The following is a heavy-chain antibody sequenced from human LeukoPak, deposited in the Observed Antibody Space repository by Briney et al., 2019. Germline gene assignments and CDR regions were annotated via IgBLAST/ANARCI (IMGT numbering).Heavy chain of an antibody. J-gene: IGHJ4*02. D-gene: IGHD5-18*01. Sequence: GGSLRLSCAASGFTFSSYAMHWVRQALGKGLEWVAVISYDGSNKYYADSVKGRFTISRDNSKNTLYLQMNSLRAEDTAVYYCAREAMGRGYFDYWGQGTLVTVSS. V-gene: IGHV3-30-3*01. CDR1: GFTFSSYA. CDR3: AREAMGRGYFDY. CDR2: ISYDGSNK.